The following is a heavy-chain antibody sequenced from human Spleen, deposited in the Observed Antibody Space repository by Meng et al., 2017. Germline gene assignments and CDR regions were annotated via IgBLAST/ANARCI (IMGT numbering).Heavy chain of an antibody. CDR1: GFTFSSHW. CDR3: AREQRVGATRAGFDP. V-gene: IGHV3-74*01. Sequence: EGQLVESGGGVVQPVGSLRLSCAASGFTFSSHWLHWVRQAPGKGLMWVSCIKSDGSSTSYADSVKGRFTIARDNAKNTLYLQMNSLRAEDTAVYYCAREQRVGATRAGFDPWGQGTLVTVSS. D-gene: IGHD1-26*01. J-gene: IGHJ5*02. CDR2: IKSDGSST.